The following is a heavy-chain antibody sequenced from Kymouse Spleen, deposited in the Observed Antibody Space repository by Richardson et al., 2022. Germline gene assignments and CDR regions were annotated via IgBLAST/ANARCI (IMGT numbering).Heavy chain of an antibody. CDR1: GFTFSSYG. J-gene: IGHJ4*02. CDR3: ARLIAAAGTDY. D-gene: IGHD6-13*01. Sequence: QVQLVESGGGVVQPGRSLRLSCAASGFTFSSYGMHWVRQAPGKGLEWVAVIWYDGSNKYYADSVKGRFTISRDNSKNTLYLQMNSLRAEDTAVYYCARLIAAAGTDYWGQGTLVTVSS. CDR2: IWYDGSNK. V-gene: IGHV3-33*01.